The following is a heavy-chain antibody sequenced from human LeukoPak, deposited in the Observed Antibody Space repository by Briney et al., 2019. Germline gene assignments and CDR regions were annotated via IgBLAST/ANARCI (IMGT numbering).Heavy chain of an antibody. CDR1: GFTFSSYA. J-gene: IGHJ6*02. V-gene: IGHV3-30*04. D-gene: IGHD3-22*01. CDR3: ARSQYYYDSSGYYPPDYYYYYGMDV. CDR2: ISYDGSNK. Sequence: GGSLGLSCAASGFTFSSYAMHWVRQAPGEGLEWVAVISYDGSNKYYADSVKGRFTISRDNSKNTLYLQMNSLRAEDTAVYYCARSQYYYDSSGYYPPDYYYYYGMDVWGQGTTVTVSS.